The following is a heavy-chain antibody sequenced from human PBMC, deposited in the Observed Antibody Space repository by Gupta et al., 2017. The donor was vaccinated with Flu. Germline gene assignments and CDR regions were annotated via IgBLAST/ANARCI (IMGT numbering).Heavy chain of an antibody. CDR3: ARKGGGDCSGGTCYSFDY. CDR2: IIPVFGPT. V-gene: IGHV1-69*01. Sequence: NWVRQAPGQGPEWMGGIIPVFGPTNDAQKFQGRVTITADESTSTVYREISSLRYENTAVYYCARKGGGDCSGGTCYSFDYWGQGTLVTVSS. D-gene: IGHD2-15*01. J-gene: IGHJ4*02.